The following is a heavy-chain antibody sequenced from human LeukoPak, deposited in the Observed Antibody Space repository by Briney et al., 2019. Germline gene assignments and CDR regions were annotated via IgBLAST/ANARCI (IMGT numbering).Heavy chain of an antibody. CDR2: ISGSGSTI. CDR1: GFTFSDYY. D-gene: IGHD3-22*01. J-gene: IGHJ4*02. V-gene: IGHV3-11*01. CDR3: ARVANYYDSSGPGY. Sequence: KPGGSLRLSCAASGFTFSDYYMTWIRQAPGKGLEWVSYISGSGSTIYYADSVKGRFTISRDNAKNSLYLQMNSLRAEDTAVYYCARVANYYDSSGPGYWGQGTLVPVSS.